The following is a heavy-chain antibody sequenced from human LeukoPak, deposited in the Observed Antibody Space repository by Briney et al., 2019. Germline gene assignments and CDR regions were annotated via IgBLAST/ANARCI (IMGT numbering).Heavy chain of an antibody. CDR3: ARFGYVAAVDV. J-gene: IGHJ4*02. CDR2: INPAGSET. Sequence: LPGGSLRLSCAASGFSFSAYWMTWVRQAPGTGLEWVANINPAGSETYYVDPVKGRFSISRDNAKNLVYLQMNSLRAEDTAVYHCARFGYVAAVDVWGQGTPVTVSS. V-gene: IGHV3-7*01. D-gene: IGHD2-15*01. CDR1: GFSFSAYW.